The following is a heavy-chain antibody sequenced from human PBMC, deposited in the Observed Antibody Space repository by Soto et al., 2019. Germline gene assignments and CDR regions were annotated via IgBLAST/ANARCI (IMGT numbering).Heavy chain of an antibody. D-gene: IGHD2-2*01. V-gene: IGHV3-9*01. Sequence: EVQLVESGGGLVQPGRSLRLSCAASGFTFDDYAMHWVRQAPGKGLEWVSGISWNSGSIGYADSVKGRFTISRDNAKNSLYLQMNSLRAEDTALYDCAKDSCSSTSCYSGGGWFDPWGQGTLVTVSS. CDR1: GFTFDDYA. CDR2: ISWNSGSI. CDR3: AKDSCSSTSCYSGGGWFDP. J-gene: IGHJ5*02.